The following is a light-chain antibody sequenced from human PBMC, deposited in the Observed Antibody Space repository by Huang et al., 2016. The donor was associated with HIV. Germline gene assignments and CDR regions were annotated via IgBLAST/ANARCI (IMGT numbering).Light chain of an antibody. V-gene: IGKV3-11*01. J-gene: IGKJ3*01. CDR3: QQVPFN. CDR1: QHVDTY. Sequence: EIVLTQSPATLSLSPGERATLSCRASQHVDTYFAWYQQKPGQAPRLLIYDSASRATGIPARFSGSGSGTDFTLTISRLEPEDFAVYYCQQVPFNFGPGTRVDI. CDR2: DSA.